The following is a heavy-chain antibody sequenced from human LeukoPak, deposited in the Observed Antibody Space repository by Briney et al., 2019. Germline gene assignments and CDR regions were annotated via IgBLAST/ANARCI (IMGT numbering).Heavy chain of an antibody. CDR2: ISGSGGTT. D-gene: IGHD5-18*01. J-gene: IGHJ4*02. Sequence: GGSLRLSCAASGFXFSTCAINWVRQAPGKGLEWVSAISGSGGTTYYADSVKGRFTISRDNSKNTLYLQMNSLRADDTAVYYCAKDQSYGFDYWGQGTLVTVSS. CDR1: GFXFSTCA. CDR3: AKDQSYGFDY. V-gene: IGHV3-23*01.